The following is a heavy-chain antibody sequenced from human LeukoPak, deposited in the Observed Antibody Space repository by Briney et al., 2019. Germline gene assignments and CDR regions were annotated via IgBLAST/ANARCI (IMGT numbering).Heavy chain of an antibody. V-gene: IGHV3-74*01. D-gene: IGHD1-26*01. Sequence: GGSLRVSCAASGFTFSSYWMHWVRQAPGKGLVWVSRINSDGSSTSYADSVKGRFTISRDNAKNTLYLQMNSLRAEDTAVYYCARSGSQRQFDYWGQGTLVSVSS. CDR3: ARSGSQRQFDY. CDR2: INSDGSST. CDR1: GFTFSSYW. J-gene: IGHJ4*02.